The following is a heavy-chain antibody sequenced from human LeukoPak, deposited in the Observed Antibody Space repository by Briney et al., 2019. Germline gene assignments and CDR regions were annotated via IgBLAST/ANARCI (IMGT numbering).Heavy chain of an antibody. J-gene: IGHJ3*02. V-gene: IGHV3-23*01. D-gene: IGHD3-9*01. Sequence: GGSLRLSCAASGFTFSSYGMSWVRQAPGKGLEWVSAISGSGGSTYYADSVKGRFTISRDNAKNSLYLQMNSLRAEDTAVYYCARDSEGRYFDWLPSWYDAFDIWGQGTMVTVSS. CDR2: ISGSGGST. CDR1: GFTFSSYG. CDR3: ARDSEGRYFDWLPSWYDAFDI.